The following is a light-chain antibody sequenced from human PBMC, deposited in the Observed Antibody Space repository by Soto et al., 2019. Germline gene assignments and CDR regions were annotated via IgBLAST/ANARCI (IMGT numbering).Light chain of an antibody. CDR3: AVWDDRLSDLL. CDR2: SNY. V-gene: IGLV1-44*01. J-gene: IGLJ2*01. CDR1: NSNIGSNP. Sequence: QSVLTQPPSASGTPGQRVTISCSGSNSNIGSNPVHWYQQFPGTAPKVLIYSNYQRPSGVPDRFSGSKSGTSASLAISGLQSEDEADYYCAVWDDRLSDLLFGGGTKVTVL.